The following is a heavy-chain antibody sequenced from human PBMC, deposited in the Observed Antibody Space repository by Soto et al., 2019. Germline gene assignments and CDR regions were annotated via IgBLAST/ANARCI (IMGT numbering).Heavy chain of an antibody. J-gene: IGHJ4*02. CDR3: GTTFEY. CDR2: INNDGSRT. D-gene: IGHD1-26*01. CDR1: GFTFSNYW. Sequence: PXVSLRLSCAASGFTFSNYWIHWVRQVPGEGLVWVSTINNDGSRTWYADSVRGRIAMSRDKARNLVYLQMNSLRAEDTAVYYCGTTFEYWGQGALVTVSS. V-gene: IGHV3-74*01.